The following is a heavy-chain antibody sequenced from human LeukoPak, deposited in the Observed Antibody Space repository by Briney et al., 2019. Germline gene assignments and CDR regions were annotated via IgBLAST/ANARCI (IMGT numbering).Heavy chain of an antibody. CDR3: AKYQLPEKPYYYYYMDV. CDR2: ISSSGSTI. CDR1: GFTFSSYE. J-gene: IGHJ6*03. Sequence: PGGSLRLSCAASGFTFSSYEMNWVRQAPGKGLEWVSYISSSGSTIYYADSVKGRFTISRDNAKNSLYLQMNSLRAEDTAVYYCAKYQLPEKPYYYYYMDVWGKGTTVTISS. D-gene: IGHD2-2*01. V-gene: IGHV3-48*03.